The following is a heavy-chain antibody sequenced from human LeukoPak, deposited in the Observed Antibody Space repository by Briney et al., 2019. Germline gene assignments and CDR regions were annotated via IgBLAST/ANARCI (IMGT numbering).Heavy chain of an antibody. Sequence: PGGSLRLSCTASGFTFSTYEMNWVRQAPGKGLEWVSYISGGGYPIYYADSVKGRFTISRDNAKNSLYLQMNSLRAEDTAIYYCARVRGLEWLLKHLDSWGQGTLVTVSS. CDR3: ARVRGLEWLLKHLDS. CDR2: ISGGGYPI. D-gene: IGHD3-3*01. J-gene: IGHJ4*02. V-gene: IGHV3-48*03. CDR1: GFTFSTYE.